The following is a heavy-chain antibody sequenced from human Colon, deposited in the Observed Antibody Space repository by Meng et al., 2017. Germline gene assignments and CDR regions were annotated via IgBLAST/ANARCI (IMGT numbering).Heavy chain of an antibody. CDR3: ATKAVAGIDDFDY. V-gene: IGHV3-30*01. CDR1: GFTISSYT. CDR2: ISYDGSNK. D-gene: IGHD6-19*01. J-gene: IGHJ4*02. Sequence: QVRMVQSGGGVVQPGRSLRLSCAASGFTISSYTMHWVRQAPGKGLEWVAVISYDGSNKYYADSVKGRFTISRDNSKNTLYLQMNSLRDEDTAVYYCATKAVAGIDDFDYWGQGTLVTVSS.